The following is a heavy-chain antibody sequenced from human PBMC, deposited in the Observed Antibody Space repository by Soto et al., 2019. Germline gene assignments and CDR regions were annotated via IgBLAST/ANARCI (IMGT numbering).Heavy chain of an antibody. CDR2: INPNSGGT. J-gene: IGHJ3*02. Sequence: GASVKVSCKASGYTFTGYYMHWVRQAPGQGLEWMGWINPNSGGTNYAQKFQGWVTMTRDTSISTAYMELSRLRSDDTAVYYCARARRWLQLQAFYIWGQGTMVTVS. D-gene: IGHD5-12*01. CDR3: ARARRWLQLQAFYI. V-gene: IGHV1-2*04. CDR1: GYTFTGYY.